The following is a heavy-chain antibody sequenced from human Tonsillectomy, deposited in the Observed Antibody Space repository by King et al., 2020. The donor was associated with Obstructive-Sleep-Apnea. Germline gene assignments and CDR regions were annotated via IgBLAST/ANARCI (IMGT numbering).Heavy chain of an antibody. CDR1: GGSIINTNW. CDR3: ARTTYGDYALDY. J-gene: IGHJ4*02. Sequence: VQLQESGPGLVKPSGTLSLTCAVSGGSIINTNWWTWVRQPPRKGLEFIWHIYHSGTTNYNPSPRSRVTISVDKSKNQFSLKLRFVTAADTAVYYCARTTYGDYALDYWGQGTLVTVSS. D-gene: IGHD4-17*01. CDR2: IYHSGTT. V-gene: IGHV4-4*02.